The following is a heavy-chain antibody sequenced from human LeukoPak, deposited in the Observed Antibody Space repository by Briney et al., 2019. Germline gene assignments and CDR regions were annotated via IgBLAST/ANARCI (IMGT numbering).Heavy chain of an antibody. J-gene: IGHJ3*02. CDR1: GYRFTSYW. D-gene: IGHD3-3*01. CDR3: ASTITIFGVVLKDAFDI. Sequence: GVSLKISCKGSGYRFTSYWIGWVRQMPGKGLEWMGIIYPGDSDTRYSPSFQGQVTISADKSISTAYLQWSSLKASDTAMYYCASTITIFGVVLKDAFDIWGQGTMVTVSS. CDR2: IYPGDSDT. V-gene: IGHV5-51*01.